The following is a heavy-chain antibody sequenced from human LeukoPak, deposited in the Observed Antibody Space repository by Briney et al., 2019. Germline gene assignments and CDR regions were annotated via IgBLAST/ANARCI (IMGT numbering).Heavy chain of an antibody. J-gene: IGHJ4*02. CDR2: IRQDGSAK. V-gene: IGHV3-7*01. Sequence: HTGGSLRLSCAASGFTLGDYWMGWVRQAPGKGLEWVADIRQDGSAKYYVDSVKGRFTISRDNAANSLFLQMHSLIFEDTALYYCARELWWSKGDNWSGYFDCGGQGTLVTVTS. CDR3: ARELWWSKGDNWSGYFDC. CDR1: GFTLGDYW. D-gene: IGHD1-1*01.